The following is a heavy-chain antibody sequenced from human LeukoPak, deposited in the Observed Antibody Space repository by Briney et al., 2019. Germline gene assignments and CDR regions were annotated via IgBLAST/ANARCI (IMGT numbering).Heavy chain of an antibody. Sequence: SETLSLTCAVYGGSFSGYYWSWIRQPPGKGLEWIGEINHSGRTNYNPSLKSRVAISVDTSKNQFSLNLSSVTAADTAVYYCARDLAYYDSEMGLDYWGQGTLVTVSS. D-gene: IGHD3-22*01. CDR2: INHSGRT. J-gene: IGHJ4*02. V-gene: IGHV4-34*01. CDR1: GGSFSGYY. CDR3: ARDLAYYDSEMGLDY.